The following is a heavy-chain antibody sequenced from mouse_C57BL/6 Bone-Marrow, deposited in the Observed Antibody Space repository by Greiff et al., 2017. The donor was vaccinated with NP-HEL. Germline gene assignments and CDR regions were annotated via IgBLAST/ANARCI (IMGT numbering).Heavy chain of an antibody. V-gene: IGHV1-54*01. J-gene: IGHJ1*03. CDR2: INPGSGGT. CDR3: ARGYYGSSYPYWYFDV. Sequence: VQLQQSGAELVRPGPSVKVSCKASGYAFTNYLIEWVKQRPGQGLEWIGVINPGSGGTNYNEKFKGKATLTADKSSSTAYMQLSSLTSEDSAVYFCARGYYGSSYPYWYFDVWGTGTTVTVSS. CDR1: GYAFTNYL. D-gene: IGHD1-1*01.